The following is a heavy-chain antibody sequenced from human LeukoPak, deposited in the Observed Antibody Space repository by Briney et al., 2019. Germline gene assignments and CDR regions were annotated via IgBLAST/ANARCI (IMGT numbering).Heavy chain of an antibody. J-gene: IGHJ6*02. V-gene: IGHV1-69*04. CDR2: IIPILGIA. Sequence: ASVKVSCKASGYTFSSYGISWVRQAPGQGLEWMGRIIPILGIANYAQKFQGRVTITADKSTSTAYMELSSLRSEDTAVYYCARDLYSSNWYNLPGVGPYGMDVWGQGTTVTVPS. CDR3: ARDLYSSNWYNLPGVGPYGMDV. D-gene: IGHD6-13*01. CDR1: GYTFSSYG.